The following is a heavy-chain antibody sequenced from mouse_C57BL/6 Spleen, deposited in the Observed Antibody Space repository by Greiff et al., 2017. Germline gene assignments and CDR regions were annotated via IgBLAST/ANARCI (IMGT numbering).Heavy chain of an antibody. Sequence: QVQLQQSGAELVKPGASVKLSCKASGYTFTSYWMHWVKQRPGQGLEWIGMIHPNSGSTNYNEKFKSKATLTVDKSSSTAYMQLSSLTSEDSAVYYCANSNYGGGAMDYWGQGTSVTVSS. D-gene: IGHD2-5*01. CDR3: ANSNYGGGAMDY. V-gene: IGHV1-64*01. J-gene: IGHJ4*01. CDR1: GYTFTSYW. CDR2: IHPNSGST.